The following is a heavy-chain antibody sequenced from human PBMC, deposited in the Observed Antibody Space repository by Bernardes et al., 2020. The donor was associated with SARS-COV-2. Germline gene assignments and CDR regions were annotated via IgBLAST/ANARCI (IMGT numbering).Heavy chain of an antibody. V-gene: IGHV3-74*01. D-gene: IGHD3-16*01. CDR1: GFTFSRYW. CDR3: ATGGDGKTAPGMDV. J-gene: IGHJ6*02. Sequence: GGSLRLSCAASGFTFSRYWMHWGRQVPGKGLVWVSRINPDASSTDYADSVKGRFTISRDNARNTVYLQMNSLRTEDTGVCYCATGGDGKTAPGMDVWGQGTTVTVSS. CDR2: INPDASST.